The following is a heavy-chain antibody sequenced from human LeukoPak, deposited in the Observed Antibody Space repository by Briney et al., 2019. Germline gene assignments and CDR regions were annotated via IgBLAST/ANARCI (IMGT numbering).Heavy chain of an antibody. CDR1: GGTFSSYA. CDR3: ASFIFEYSSSEVGY. J-gene: IGHJ4*02. CDR2: IIPIFGTA. D-gene: IGHD6-6*01. Sequence: SVKVSCKASGGTFSSYAISWVRQAPGQGLEWMGGIIPIFGTANYAQKFQGRVTITADESTSTAYMELSSLRSEDTAVYCCASFIFEYSSSEVGYWGQGTLVTVSS. V-gene: IGHV1-69*13.